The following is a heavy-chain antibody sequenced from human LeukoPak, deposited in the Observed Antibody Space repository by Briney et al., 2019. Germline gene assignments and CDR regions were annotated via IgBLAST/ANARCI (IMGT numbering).Heavy chain of an antibody. J-gene: IGHJ6*02. CDR1: GGSISSGGYS. V-gene: IGHV4-30-2*03. CDR3: ARDQYELLWFGELFYGMDV. Sequence: SQTLSLTCAVSGGSISSGGYSWSWIRQPPGKGLEWTGSIYHSGSTYYNPSLKSRVTISVDTSKNQFSLKLSSVTAADTAVYYCARDQYELLWFGELFYGMDVWGQGTTVTVSS. CDR2: IYHSGST. D-gene: IGHD3-10*01.